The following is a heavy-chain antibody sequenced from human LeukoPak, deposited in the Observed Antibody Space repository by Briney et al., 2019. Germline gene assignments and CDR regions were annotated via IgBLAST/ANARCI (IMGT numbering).Heavy chain of an antibody. Sequence: GGSLRLSCGASGFTFSSSAMSWVRQAPGKGLEWVSSIRGSGGYTNYADSVKGRFTISRDNSKNTLFLQMSSLRAEDTAVYYCAIMHPYYDGNGYWVQWGQGTLVTVSS. CDR1: GFTFSSSA. CDR3: AIMHPYYDGNGYWVQ. D-gene: IGHD3-22*01. V-gene: IGHV3-23*01. J-gene: IGHJ4*02. CDR2: IRGSGGYT.